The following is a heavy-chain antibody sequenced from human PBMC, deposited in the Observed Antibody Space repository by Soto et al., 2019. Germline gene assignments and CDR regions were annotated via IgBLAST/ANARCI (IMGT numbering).Heavy chain of an antibody. CDR1: GFSLSTGGVG. D-gene: IGHD2-21*02. V-gene: IGHV2-5*02. CDR2: IYWDDDK. CDR3: AHSRCGGDCLQSYSSHYYYGVDV. Sequence: QITLKESGPTLVKPTQTLTLTCTFSGFSLSTGGVGVGWIRQPPGKALEWLALIYWDDDKRYSPSLKSRLTITKDTSKDQVVLTMTNMDPVDPATYYCAHSRCGGDCLQSYSSHYYYGVDVWGQGTTVTVSS. J-gene: IGHJ6*02.